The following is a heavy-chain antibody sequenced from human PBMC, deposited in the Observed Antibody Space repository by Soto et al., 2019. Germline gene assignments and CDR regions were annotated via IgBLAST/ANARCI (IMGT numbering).Heavy chain of an antibody. CDR1: GFTFSSYA. V-gene: IGHV3-30*04. Sequence: LRLSCAASGFTFSSYAMHWVRQAPGKGLEWVVVISFDGRNTYYADSVKGRFTISRDNSKNTLYLQMTSLRAEDTAVYYCAKGGRQWLVTSDFNYWGQGALVTVSS. J-gene: IGHJ4*02. CDR3: AKGGRQWLVTSDFNY. D-gene: IGHD6-19*01. CDR2: ISFDGRNT.